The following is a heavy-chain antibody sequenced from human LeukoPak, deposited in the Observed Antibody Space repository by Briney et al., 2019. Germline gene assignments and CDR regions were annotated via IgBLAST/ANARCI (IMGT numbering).Heavy chain of an antibody. V-gene: IGHV3-23*01. J-gene: IGHJ4*02. CDR1: GFTFSSYT. D-gene: IGHD7-27*01. CDR2: ISGAGGST. Sequence: PGGSLRLSCAASGFTFSSYTMSWVRQAPGKGLEWLSGISGAGGSTFSADSVKGRFTISRDNSKNTLYLQMNSLRAEDTAVYYCAKDGRSPWGYLDYWGQGTLVTVSS. CDR3: AKDGRSPWGYLDY.